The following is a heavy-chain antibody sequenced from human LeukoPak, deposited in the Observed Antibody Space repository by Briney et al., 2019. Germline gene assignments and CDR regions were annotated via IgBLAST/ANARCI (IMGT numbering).Heavy chain of an antibody. D-gene: IGHD2-21*02. Sequence: SVKVSCKPSGGTFSSYTISWVRQAPGQGLEWMGGIIPIFGTPHYAQKFQDRVTITADASTSTAYMELSSLRSEDTAVYYCARAYMTATRHFDSWGQGTLVTVSS. CDR3: ARAYMTATRHFDS. J-gene: IGHJ4*02. CDR1: GGTFSSYT. V-gene: IGHV1-69*13. CDR2: IIPIFGTP.